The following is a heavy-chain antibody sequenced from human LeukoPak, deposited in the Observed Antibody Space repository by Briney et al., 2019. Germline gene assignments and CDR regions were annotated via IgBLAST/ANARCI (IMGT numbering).Heavy chain of an antibody. CDR3: AKEFVSRSSLSLDD. CDR1: GFIFSTNA. CDR2: IGGNSDYA. J-gene: IGHJ4*02. V-gene: IGHV3-23*01. Sequence: GGSLRLSCAASGFIFSTNAMAWVRQAPGKGLEWVSAIGGNSDYAFYADSVKGRFTTSRDNSENMLYLQMNSLRVEDTAVYYCAKEFVSRSSLSLDDWGQGTLATVSS. D-gene: IGHD6-13*01.